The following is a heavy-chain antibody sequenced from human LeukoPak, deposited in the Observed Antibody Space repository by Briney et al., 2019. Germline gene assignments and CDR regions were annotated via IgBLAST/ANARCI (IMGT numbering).Heavy chain of an antibody. CDR3: ARAGSGSLADY. CDR1: GFTFSSYE. V-gene: IGHV3-48*03. CDR2: ISSSGSTI. Sequence: PGGSLRLSCAASGFTFSSYEMNWVRQAPGKGLEWVSYISSSGSTIYYADSVKGRFTMSRDNAKNSLYLQMNSLRAEDTAVYYCARAGSGSLADYWGQGTLVTVSS. J-gene: IGHJ4*02. D-gene: IGHD1-26*01.